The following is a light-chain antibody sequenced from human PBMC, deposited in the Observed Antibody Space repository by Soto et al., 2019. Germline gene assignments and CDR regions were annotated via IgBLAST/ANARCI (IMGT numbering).Light chain of an antibody. J-gene: IGLJ2*01. CDR3: QTWGTGIHVV. CDR2: LDSDGSH. V-gene: IGLV4-69*01. CDR1: SGHSSYA. Sequence: QLVLTQSPSASASLGASVKLTCTLSSGHSSYAIAWHQQQPEKGPRYLMKLDSDGSHTKGDAIPDRFSGSSSGAERYLTISGLQSEDEADYYCQTWGTGIHVVFGGGTKLTVI.